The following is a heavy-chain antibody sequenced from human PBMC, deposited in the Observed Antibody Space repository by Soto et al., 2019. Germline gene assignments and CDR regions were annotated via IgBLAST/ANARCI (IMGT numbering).Heavy chain of an antibody. D-gene: IGHD1-26*01. Sequence: PSVKVSCKASGGTFSSYTISWVRQAPGQGLEWMGGIIPIFGTANYAQKFQGRVTITADESTSTAYMELSSLRSEDTAVYYCAKDLPGELLPTCFDPWGQGTLVTSPQ. CDR2: IIPIFGTA. V-gene: IGHV1-69*13. J-gene: IGHJ5*02. CDR1: GGTFSSYT. CDR3: AKDLPGELLPTCFDP.